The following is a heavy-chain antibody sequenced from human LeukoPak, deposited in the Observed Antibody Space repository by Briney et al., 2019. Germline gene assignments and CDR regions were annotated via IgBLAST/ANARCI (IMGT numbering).Heavy chain of an antibody. Sequence: GESLKISCKVSGYTFSNYWIGWVRQVPGKGLEWVAMINPGDTNIAYSPSFQAQVTISADRSISTAYLQWSSLKASDTAIYYCARPRRAERDEDFWGQGTLVTVSS. J-gene: IGHJ4*02. CDR2: INPGDTNI. CDR1: GYTFSNYW. CDR3: ARPRRAERDEDF. V-gene: IGHV5-51*01. D-gene: IGHD1-1*01.